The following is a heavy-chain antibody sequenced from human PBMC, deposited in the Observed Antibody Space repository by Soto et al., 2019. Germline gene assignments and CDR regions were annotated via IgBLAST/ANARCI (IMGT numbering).Heavy chain of an antibody. CDR3: ARDRVGASSFDY. CDR2: IIPSPART. J-gene: IGHJ4*02. D-gene: IGHD1-26*01. V-gene: IGHV1-69*08. CDR1: GGTFSNSP. Sequence: QVQLVQSGAELRKPGSAVKLSCKASGGTFSNSPISWVRQIPGQGPEWMGRIIPSPARTIYSRKFRGRVTLTADKSTQTVYMTLSSLTTEDSGVYSCARDRVGASSFDYWGQGTRVTVSS.